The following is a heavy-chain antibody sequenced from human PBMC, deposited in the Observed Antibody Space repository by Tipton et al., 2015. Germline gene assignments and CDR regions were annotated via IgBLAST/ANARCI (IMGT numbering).Heavy chain of an antibody. D-gene: IGHD3-3*01. CDR3: ARGVPRYDFWSGHFNYYFDL. J-gene: IGHJ2*01. CDR1: GFTFSSYS. CDR2: ISSSSSYI. Sequence: SLRLSCAASGFTFSSYSMNWVRQAPGKGLEWVSSISSSSSYIYYADSVKGRFTISRDNAKNSLYLQMNSLRAEDTAVYYCARGVPRYDFWSGHFNYYFDLWGRGTLVTVSS. V-gene: IGHV3-21*01.